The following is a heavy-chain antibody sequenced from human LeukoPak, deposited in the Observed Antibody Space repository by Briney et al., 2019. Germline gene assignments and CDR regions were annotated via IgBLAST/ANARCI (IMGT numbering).Heavy chain of an antibody. D-gene: IGHD3-22*01. Sequence: SVKVSCKASGGTFSSYAIRWVRQAPGQGLEWMGGIIPIFGTANYAQKFQGRVTITTDESTSTAYMELSSLRCEDTAVYYCARDRYYDSSGYFDYWGQGTLVTVSS. CDR1: GGTFSSYA. V-gene: IGHV1-69*05. CDR2: IIPIFGTA. J-gene: IGHJ4*02. CDR3: ARDRYYDSSGYFDY.